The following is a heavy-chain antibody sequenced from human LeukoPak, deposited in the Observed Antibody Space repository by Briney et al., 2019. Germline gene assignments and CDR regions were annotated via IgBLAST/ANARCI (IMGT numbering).Heavy chain of an antibody. CDR2: ISGSGGST. CDR3: AKDSPREWLVSYYFDY. Sequence: GGSLRLSCAASGFTFSSYAMSWVRRAPGKGLEWVSAISGSGGSTYYADSVKGRFTIFRDNSKNTLYLQMNSPRAEDTAVYYCAKDSPREWLVSYYFDYWGQGTLVTVSS. V-gene: IGHV3-23*01. J-gene: IGHJ4*02. CDR1: GFTFSSYA. D-gene: IGHD6-19*01.